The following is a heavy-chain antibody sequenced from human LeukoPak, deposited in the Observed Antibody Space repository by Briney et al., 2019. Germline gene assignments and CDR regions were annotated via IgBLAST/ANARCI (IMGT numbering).Heavy chain of an antibody. CDR2: ISSSGSTI. Sequence: GGSLRLSCAASGFTFSDYYMSWIRQAPGKGLAWVSYISSSGSTIYYADSVKGRFTISRDNAKNSLYLQMNSLRAEDTAVYYCARDLTYSSSWYARWDYYYYGMDAWGQGTTVTVSS. J-gene: IGHJ6*02. D-gene: IGHD6-13*01. V-gene: IGHV3-11*01. CDR1: GFTFSDYY. CDR3: ARDLTYSSSWYARWDYYYYGMDA.